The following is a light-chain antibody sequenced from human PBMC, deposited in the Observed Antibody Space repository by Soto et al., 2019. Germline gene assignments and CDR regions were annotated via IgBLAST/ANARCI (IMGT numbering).Light chain of an antibody. CDR1: SSDVGSYNL. CDR3: CSYAGSTNV. CDR2: EGS. Sequence: QSVLTQPASVSGSPGQSITISCTGTSSDVGSYNLVSWYQQHPGKAPKLMIYEGSKRPSGVSNRFSGSKSGNTASLTISGLQAEDEADYYCCSYAGSTNVFGTGTKATVL. J-gene: IGLJ1*01. V-gene: IGLV2-23*03.